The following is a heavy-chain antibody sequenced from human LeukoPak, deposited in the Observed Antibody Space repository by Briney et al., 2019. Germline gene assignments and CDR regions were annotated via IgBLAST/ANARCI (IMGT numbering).Heavy chain of an antibody. CDR2: ISGDGGST. Sequence: GGSLRLSCAASGFTFYDYAMHWVRQAPGKGLEWVSLISGDGGSTYYADSVKGRFTISRDNSKNSLYLQMNRLRTEDTALYYCAKAYYDFWSGYYGQYYFDYWGQGTLVTVSS. CDR3: AKAYYDFWSGYYGQYYFDY. J-gene: IGHJ4*02. V-gene: IGHV3-43*02. D-gene: IGHD3-3*01. CDR1: GFTFYDYA.